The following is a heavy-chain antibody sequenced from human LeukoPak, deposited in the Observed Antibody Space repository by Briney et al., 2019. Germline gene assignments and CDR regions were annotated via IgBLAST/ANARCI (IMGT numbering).Heavy chain of an antibody. J-gene: IGHJ5*01. CDR3: ARGDYSNGYPYQIDS. V-gene: IGHV1-8*01. CDR2: INPSRGDT. Sequence: ASVKVSCKASGYTLTSYDINWVRQATGQGLEWMGWINPSRGDTRYAQKFQDRVTMTRDTPITTAFLDLSSLTSDDTAVYYCARGDYSNGYPYQIDSWGQGTLVTVSS. CDR1: GYTLTSYD. D-gene: IGHD3-3*01.